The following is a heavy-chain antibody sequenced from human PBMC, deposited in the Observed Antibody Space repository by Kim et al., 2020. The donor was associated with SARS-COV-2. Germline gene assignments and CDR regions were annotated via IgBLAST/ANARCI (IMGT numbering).Heavy chain of an antibody. V-gene: IGHV4-34*01. CDR1: GGSFSGYY. Sequence: SETLSLTCAVYGGSFSGYYWSWIRQPPGKGLEWIGEINHSGSTNYNPSLKSRVTISVDTAKNQFSLKLSSVTAADTAVYYCAREGYPSGQRLMDYWGQGTLVTVSS. CDR3: AREGYPSGQRLMDY. D-gene: IGHD6-19*01. CDR2: INHSGST. J-gene: IGHJ4*02.